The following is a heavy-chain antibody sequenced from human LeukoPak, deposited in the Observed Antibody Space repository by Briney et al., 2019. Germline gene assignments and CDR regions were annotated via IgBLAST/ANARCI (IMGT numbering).Heavy chain of an antibody. Sequence: SETLSLTCAVYGGSFSGYYWSWIRQPPGKGLEWIGEINHSGSTNYNPSLKSRVTISVDTSKNQFSLKLSSVTAADTAVYYCARAVIVVVVAATWFDPWGQGTLVTVSS. J-gene: IGHJ5*02. CDR1: GGSFSGYY. V-gene: IGHV4-34*01. CDR2: INHSGST. CDR3: ARAVIVVVVAATWFDP. D-gene: IGHD2-15*01.